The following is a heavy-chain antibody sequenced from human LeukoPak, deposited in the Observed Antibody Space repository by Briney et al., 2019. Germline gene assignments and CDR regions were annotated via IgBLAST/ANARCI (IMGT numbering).Heavy chain of an antibody. CDR1: GFTFSSYG. CDR3: AKGAIAALNAYFDY. J-gene: IGHJ4*02. D-gene: IGHD2-15*01. Sequence: GGSLRLSCAASGFTFSSYGIHWVRQAPGKGLEWVTFIRYDGSTKYYADSVKGRFTISRDNSKNTVYLQMNSLRAEDTAVYYCAKGAIAALNAYFDYWGQGTLVTVSS. V-gene: IGHV3-30*02. CDR2: IRYDGSTK.